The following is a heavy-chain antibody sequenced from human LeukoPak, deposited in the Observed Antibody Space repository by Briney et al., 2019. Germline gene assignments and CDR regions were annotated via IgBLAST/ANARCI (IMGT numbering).Heavy chain of an antibody. CDR2: ISYSGNT. CDR3: ARQGGYIAPLAL. CDR1: GGSISSYY. D-gene: IGHD6-13*01. V-gene: IGHV4-59*08. J-gene: IGHJ4*02. Sequence: PSETLSLTCTVSGGSISSYYWSWIRHPPGRGLEWIGYISYSGNTNYNPSLKSRVTISVDTSKNQFSLKLSSVTAADTAVYYCARQGGYIAPLALWGQGTLVTVSA.